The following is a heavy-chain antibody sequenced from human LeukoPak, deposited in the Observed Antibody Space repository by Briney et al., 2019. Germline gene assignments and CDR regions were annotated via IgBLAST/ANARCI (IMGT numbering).Heavy chain of an antibody. V-gene: IGHV3-48*01. D-gene: IGHD3-10*01. CDR3: ARGAGSWSYYDY. CDR2: ISSSNSTI. J-gene: IGHJ4*02. CDR1: GFTFSSYS. Sequence: PGGCLRLAFAASGFTFSSYSMAWVRQPPGKGLEWVPYISSSNSTIYYAASVKGRSTISTANANNSLYLQLNSLRPEDPSVYCCARGAGSWSYYDYWGQGTLVTVSS.